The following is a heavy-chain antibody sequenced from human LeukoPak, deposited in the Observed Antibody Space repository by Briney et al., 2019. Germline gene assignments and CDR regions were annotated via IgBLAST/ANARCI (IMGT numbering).Heavy chain of an antibody. CDR2: IIPIFGTA. CDR1: GGTFSSYA. Sequence: SVTVSCKASGGTFSSYAISWVRQAPGQGLEWMGGIIPIFGTANYAQKFQGRVTITADESTSTAYMELSSLRSEDTAVYYCARWGSSGYYYSGHYWGQGTLVTVSS. D-gene: IGHD3-22*01. J-gene: IGHJ4*02. CDR3: ARWGSSGYYYSGHY. V-gene: IGHV1-69*13.